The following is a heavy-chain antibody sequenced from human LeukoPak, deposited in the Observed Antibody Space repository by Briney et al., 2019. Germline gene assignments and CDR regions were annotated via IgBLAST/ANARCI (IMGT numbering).Heavy chain of an antibody. CDR1: GYTFTSYD. CDR2: MNPNSGNT. Sequence: GASVKVSCKASGYTFTSYDINWVRQATGQGLEWMGWMNPNSGNTGHAQKFQGRVTMTRNTSISTAYMELSSLRSEDTAVYYCARVIYGSSSGMDVWFDPWGQGTLVTVSS. J-gene: IGHJ5*02. V-gene: IGHV1-8*01. CDR3: ARVIYGSSSGMDVWFDP. D-gene: IGHD6-6*01.